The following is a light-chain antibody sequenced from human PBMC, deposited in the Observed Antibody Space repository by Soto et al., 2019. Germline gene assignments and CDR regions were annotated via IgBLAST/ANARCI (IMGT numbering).Light chain of an antibody. CDR2: GAS. Sequence: EIVLTQSPATLSLSPGERATLSCRASQSVSSYLAWYQQKPGQAPRLLIYGASSRATGIPDRFSGSGSGTDFTLTISRLEPEDFAVYFCQQYNPPLTFGGGTKVDIK. CDR3: QQYNPPLT. J-gene: IGKJ4*01. V-gene: IGKV3-20*01. CDR1: QSVSSY.